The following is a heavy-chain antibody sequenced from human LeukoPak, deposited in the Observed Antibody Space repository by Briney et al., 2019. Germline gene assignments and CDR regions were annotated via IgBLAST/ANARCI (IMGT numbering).Heavy chain of an antibody. CDR1: GYTFTSYG. CDR2: ISPYNGNT. CDR3: ARVVGSGSFDY. D-gene: IGHD3-10*01. J-gene: IGHJ4*02. Sequence: ASVKVSCTASGYTFTSYGISWVRQAPGQGLEWMGWISPYNGNTNYAQKLQGRVTMTTDTSTSTAYMELRTLRSDDTAVYYCARVVGSGSFDYWGQGTLVTVSS. V-gene: IGHV1-18*01.